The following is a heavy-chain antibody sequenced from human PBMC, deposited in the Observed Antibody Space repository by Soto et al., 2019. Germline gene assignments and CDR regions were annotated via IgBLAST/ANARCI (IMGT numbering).Heavy chain of an antibody. CDR2: IVVGSGNT. Sequence: QMQLVQSGPEVKKPGTSVKVSCKASGFTFPSSAVQWVRQARGQRLEWIARIVVGSGNTNYAQKFQERITISRDMSTNPAYMELSSLRSEDTAVYYCAAVPYYYDTSGTYFDSWGQGTLVTVSS. CDR3: AAVPYYYDTSGTYFDS. D-gene: IGHD3-22*01. V-gene: IGHV1-58*01. CDR1: GFTFPSSA. J-gene: IGHJ4*02.